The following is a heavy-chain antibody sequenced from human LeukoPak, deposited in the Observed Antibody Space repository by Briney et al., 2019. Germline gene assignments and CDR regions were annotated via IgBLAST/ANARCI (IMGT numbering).Heavy chain of an antibody. CDR2: IRSKANSYAT. CDR1: GFTFSGSA. CDR3: AGYCSGGSYYCEPY. V-gene: IGHV3-73*01. Sequence: GGSLRLSCAASGFTFSGSAMHWVRQASGKGLEWVGRIRSKANSYATAYAASVKGRFTISRDDSKNTAYLQMNSLRAEDTAIYYCAGYCSGGSYYCEPYWGQGTLVTVST. D-gene: IGHD2-15*01. J-gene: IGHJ4*02.